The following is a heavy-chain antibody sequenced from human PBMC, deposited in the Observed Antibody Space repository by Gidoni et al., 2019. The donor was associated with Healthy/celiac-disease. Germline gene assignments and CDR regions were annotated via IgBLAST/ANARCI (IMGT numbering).Heavy chain of an antibody. CDR2: ISSSSCTI. V-gene: IGHV3-48*01. CDR1: GFPLSIYS. Sequence: EVQLVESGGGLVQPGGSLRLSCLASGFPLSIYSMNWVRQAPGKGLEWVSYISSSSCTIYYADSVKGRFTMSRDNAKNSLYLQMNSLRAEDTAVYYCARDPPDGGRAVAGTALDYWGQGTLVTVSS. D-gene: IGHD6-19*01. J-gene: IGHJ4*02. CDR3: ARDPPDGGRAVAGTALDY.